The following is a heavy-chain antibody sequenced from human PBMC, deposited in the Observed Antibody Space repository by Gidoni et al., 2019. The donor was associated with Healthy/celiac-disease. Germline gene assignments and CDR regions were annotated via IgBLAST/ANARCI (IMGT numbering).Heavy chain of an antibody. D-gene: IGHD6-19*01. J-gene: IGHJ4*02. CDR3: ARRAGLYSSGWFPYYFDY. CDR1: GGSISSSSYY. Sequence: QLQLQESGPGLVKPSETLSLTCTVSGGSISSSSYYWGWIRQPPGKGLEWIGSIYYSGSTYYNPSLKSRVTISVDTSKNQFSLKLSSVTAADTAVYYCARRAGLYSSGWFPYYFDYWGQGTLVTVSS. CDR2: IYYSGST. V-gene: IGHV4-39*01.